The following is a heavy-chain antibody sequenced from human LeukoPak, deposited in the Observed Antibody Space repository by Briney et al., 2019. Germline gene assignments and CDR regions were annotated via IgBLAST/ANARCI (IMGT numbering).Heavy chain of an antibody. CDR1: RGTFSSYA. D-gene: IGHD2-2*01. Sequence: SVKVSCKASRGTFSSYAISWVRQAPGQGLEWIGGIIPISGTANYAQKFQGRVTITADESTSTAYMELSSLRSEDTAVYYCARSLYCSSTSCYQSYYYGMDVWGQGATVTVSS. CDR3: ARSLYCSSTSCYQSYYYGMDV. V-gene: IGHV1-69*01. J-gene: IGHJ6*02. CDR2: IIPISGTA.